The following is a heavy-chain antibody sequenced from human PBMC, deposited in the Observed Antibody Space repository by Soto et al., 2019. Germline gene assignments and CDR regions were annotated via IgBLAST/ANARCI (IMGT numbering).Heavy chain of an antibody. J-gene: IGHJ5*02. V-gene: IGHV4-61*01. CDR1: GGSVSSESYY. CDR2: VENSGST. CDR3: ARERGDSHWIDP. D-gene: IGHD2-21*01. Sequence: QVQLQESGPGLVKPSETVSLTCSVSGGSVSSESYYWSWIRQTPGKGLEWIGNVENSGSTKYNPSLKSRVTISVDTSKNQFSLKLSSVTGADTAVYYCARERGDSHWIDPWGQGTLVTVSS.